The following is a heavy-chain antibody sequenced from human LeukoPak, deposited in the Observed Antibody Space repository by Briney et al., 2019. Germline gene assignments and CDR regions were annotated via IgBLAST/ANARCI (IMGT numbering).Heavy chain of an antibody. CDR2: ISSSGSTI. V-gene: IGHV3-48*03. CDR3: ARPRMDGAFDI. D-gene: IGHD3/OR15-3a*01. Sequence: GGSLRLSCAASGFTFSSYEMNWVRQAPGKGLEGVSYISSSGSTIYYADSVKGRFTISRDNAKNSLYLQMNSLRAEDTAVYYCARPRMDGAFDIWGQGTMVTVSS. CDR1: GFTFSSYE. J-gene: IGHJ3*02.